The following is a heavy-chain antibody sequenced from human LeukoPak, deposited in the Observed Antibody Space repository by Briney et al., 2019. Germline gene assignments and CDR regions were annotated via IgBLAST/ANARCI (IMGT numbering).Heavy chain of an antibody. CDR3: ATVAVAHYYYYGMDV. CDR2: ISHDGSNK. D-gene: IGHD6-19*01. Sequence: GGSLRLSCAASGFTFSSYGMHWVRQAPGKGLEWVAVISHDGSNKYYADSVKGRFTISRDNSKNTLYLQMNSLRDEDTAVYYCATVAVAHYYYYGMDVWGQGTTVTVSS. J-gene: IGHJ6*02. CDR1: GFTFSSYG. V-gene: IGHV3-30*03.